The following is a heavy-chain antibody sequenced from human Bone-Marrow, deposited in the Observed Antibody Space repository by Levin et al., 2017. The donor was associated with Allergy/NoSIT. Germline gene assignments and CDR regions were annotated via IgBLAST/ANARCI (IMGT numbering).Heavy chain of an antibody. J-gene: IGHJ4*02. D-gene: IGHD6-19*01. V-gene: IGHV3-7*01. CDR2: IKQDGSEK. Sequence: GGSLRLSCAASGFTFSSYWMSWVRQAPGKGLEWVANIKQDGSEKYYVDSVKGRFTISRDNAKNSLYLQMNSLRAEDTAVYYCARITTYSSGWYAFGYWGQGTLVTVSS. CDR1: GFTFSSYW. CDR3: ARITTYSSGWYAFGY.